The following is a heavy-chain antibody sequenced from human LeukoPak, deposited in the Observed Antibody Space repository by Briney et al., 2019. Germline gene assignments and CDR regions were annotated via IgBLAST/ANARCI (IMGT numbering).Heavy chain of an antibody. V-gene: IGHV3-15*01. D-gene: IGHD6-13*01. CDR3: TTDLGSSPESYMDV. Sequence: GGSLRLSCAASGVTFRTYAMSWVRQAPGKGLEWVGRIKSKTDGGTTDYAAPVKGRFTISRDDSKNTLYLQMNSLKTEDTAVYYCTTDLGSSPESYMDVWGKGTTVTVSS. J-gene: IGHJ6*03. CDR1: GVTFRTYA. CDR2: IKSKTDGGTT.